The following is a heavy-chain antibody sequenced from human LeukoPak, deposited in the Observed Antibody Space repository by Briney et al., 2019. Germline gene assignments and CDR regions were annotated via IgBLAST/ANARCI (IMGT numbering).Heavy chain of an antibody. Sequence: SQTLSLTCTVSGGSISSGSDYWSWIRQPPGKGLEWIGNIYHSGSTTYNPSLKSRVTISVDMSRKQFSLKLSSVSAADTAVYYCATKSGYDLGFDYWGQGTLVTVSS. CDR3: ATKSGYDLGFDY. V-gene: IGHV4-61*09. D-gene: IGHD5-12*01. J-gene: IGHJ4*02. CDR2: IYHSGST. CDR1: GGSISSGSDY.